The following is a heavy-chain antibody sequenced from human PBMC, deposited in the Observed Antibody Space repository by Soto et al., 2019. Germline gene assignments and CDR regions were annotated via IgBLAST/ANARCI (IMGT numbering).Heavy chain of an antibody. CDR1: GYTFTSYA. CDR3: ARAPYYDFWSGYYPPFDY. D-gene: IGHD3-3*01. Sequence: ASVKVSCKASGYTFTSYAMHWVRQAPGQRLEWMGWINAGNGNTKYSQKFQGRVTITRDTSASTAYMELSSLRSEDTAVYYCARAPYYDFWSGYYPPFDYWGQGTLVTVSS. J-gene: IGHJ4*02. V-gene: IGHV1-3*01. CDR2: INAGNGNT.